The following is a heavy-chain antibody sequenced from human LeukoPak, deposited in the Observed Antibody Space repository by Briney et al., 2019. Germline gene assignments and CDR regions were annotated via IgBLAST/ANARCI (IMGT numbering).Heavy chain of an antibody. J-gene: IGHJ6*03. Sequence: GGSLRLSCAVSGVTFRGHWMFGVRQAPGKGLEWVSSDGSSTGYADSVKGRFTISRDNAKNSLYLQMNSLRAEDTAVYYCAELGITMIGGVWGKGTTVTISS. V-gene: IGHV3-74*01. CDR2: DGSST. D-gene: IGHD3-10*02. CDR1: GVTFRGHW. CDR3: AELGITMIGGV.